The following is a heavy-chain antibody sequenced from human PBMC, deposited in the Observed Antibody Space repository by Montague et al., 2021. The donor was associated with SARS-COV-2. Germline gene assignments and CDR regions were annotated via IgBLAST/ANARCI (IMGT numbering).Heavy chain of an antibody. CDR1: GDSITNHY. J-gene: IGHJ4*02. Sequence: SETLSLTCSVSGDSITNHYWSWIRQPAGKGLEWIGRMHFTGKTNFSPFFSSRLTMSADTSKNQFSLKLTSVTAADTAIYFCASDRFDFCARRQGAIDVWGQGTLVTVSS. CDR2: MHFTGKT. CDR3: ASDRFDFCARRQGAIDV. V-gene: IGHV4-4*07. D-gene: IGHD3-9*01.